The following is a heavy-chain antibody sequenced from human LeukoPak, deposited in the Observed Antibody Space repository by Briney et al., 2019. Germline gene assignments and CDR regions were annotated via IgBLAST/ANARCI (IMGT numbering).Heavy chain of an antibody. V-gene: IGHV3-11*04. CDR1: GFTFSDYY. Sequence: PGGSLRLSCAASGFTFSDYYMSWIRQAPGKGLEWVSYISSSGSTIYYADSVKGRFTISRDNSKNTLYLQMNSLRAEDTAVYYCAKDRYCTNGVCYRFDYWGQGTLVTVSS. CDR2: ISSSGSTI. J-gene: IGHJ4*02. CDR3: AKDRYCTNGVCYRFDY. D-gene: IGHD2-8*01.